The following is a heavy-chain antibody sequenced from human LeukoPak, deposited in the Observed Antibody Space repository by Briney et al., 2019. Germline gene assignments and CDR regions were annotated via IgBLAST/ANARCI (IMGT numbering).Heavy chain of an antibody. Sequence: SETLSLTCAVSGYSISSSNYWAWIRQPPGKGLEWIGHIYYSGGIYYNPSLKSRVTLSVDTSKNQFSLKLSSVTAVDTAVYYCARKATTGPTKAAFDIWGQGTMVTVSS. J-gene: IGHJ3*02. D-gene: IGHD4-17*01. V-gene: IGHV4-28*05. CDR1: GYSISSSNY. CDR2: IYYSGGI. CDR3: ARKATTGPTKAAFDI.